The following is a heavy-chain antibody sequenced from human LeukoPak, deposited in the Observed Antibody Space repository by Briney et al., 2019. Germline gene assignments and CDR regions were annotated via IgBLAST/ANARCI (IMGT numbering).Heavy chain of an antibody. Sequence: SETLSLTCTVSGGSISSYYWSWIRQPPGKGLEWIGYIYYSGSTNYNPSLKSRVTISVDTSKNQFSLKLSSVTAADTAVYYCARFHYYDSSFVEYYFDYWGQGTLVTVSS. CDR2: IYYSGST. J-gene: IGHJ4*02. D-gene: IGHD3-22*01. V-gene: IGHV4-59*01. CDR3: ARFHYYDSSFVEYYFDY. CDR1: GGSISSYY.